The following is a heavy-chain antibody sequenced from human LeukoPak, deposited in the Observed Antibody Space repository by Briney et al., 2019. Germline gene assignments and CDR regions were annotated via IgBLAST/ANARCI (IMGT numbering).Heavy chain of an antibody. Sequence: GGSLRLSCAASGFTFSSYWMSWVRQAPGKGLEWVANIKEDGSEKNYGDSVKGRFTISRDNAKKSLYLQMNSLRAEDTAVYYCARESVPPHVDYWGQGTLVTVSS. CDR3: ARESVPPHVDY. CDR2: IKEDGSEK. CDR1: GFTFSSYW. J-gene: IGHJ4*02. V-gene: IGHV3-7*01. D-gene: IGHD3-10*02.